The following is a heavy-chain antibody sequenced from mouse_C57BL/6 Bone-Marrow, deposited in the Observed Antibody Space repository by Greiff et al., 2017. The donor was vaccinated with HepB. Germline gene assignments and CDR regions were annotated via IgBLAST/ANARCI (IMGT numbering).Heavy chain of an antibody. D-gene: IGHD2-3*01. CDR3: ARGWLPYAMDY. J-gene: IGHJ4*01. Sequence: QVQLKQSGPELVKPGASVKISCKASGYAFSSSWMNWVKQRPGKGLEWIGRIYPGDGGTNYNGKFKGKATLTADKSSSTAYMQLSSLSSEESAAYYCARGWLPYAMDYWGQGTSVTVSA. CDR2: IYPGDGGT. CDR1: GYAFSSSW. V-gene: IGHV1-82*01.